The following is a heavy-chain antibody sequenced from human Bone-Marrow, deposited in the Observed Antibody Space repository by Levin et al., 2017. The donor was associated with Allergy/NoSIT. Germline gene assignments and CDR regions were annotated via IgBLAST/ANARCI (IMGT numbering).Heavy chain of an antibody. D-gene: IGHD4-17*01. CDR2: INHSGST. J-gene: IGHJ1*01. CDR1: GGSFSAYY. V-gene: IGHV4-34*01. CDR3: ARAQPGDYVNRACFQQ. Sequence: SQTLSLTCAVYGGSFSAYYWSWIRQPPGKGLEWIGDINHSGSTNSNPSLKSRVTISVDTSKNQFSLKLSSVTVADTAVYYCARAQPGDYVNRACFQQWGQGTLVTVSS.